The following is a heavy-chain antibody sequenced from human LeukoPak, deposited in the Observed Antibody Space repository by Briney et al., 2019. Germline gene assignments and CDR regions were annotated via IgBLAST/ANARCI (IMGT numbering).Heavy chain of an antibody. V-gene: IGHV3-30-3*01. CDR2: ISYDGSNK. Sequence: GGSLRLSCAASGFTFSSYAMHWVRQAPGKGLEWVAVISYDGSNKYYADSVKGRFTISRDNSKNTLYLQTNSLRAEDTAVYYCARSSEYYDSSGRFDYWGQGTLVTVSS. CDR1: GFTFSSYA. J-gene: IGHJ4*02. CDR3: ARSSEYYDSSGRFDY. D-gene: IGHD3-22*01.